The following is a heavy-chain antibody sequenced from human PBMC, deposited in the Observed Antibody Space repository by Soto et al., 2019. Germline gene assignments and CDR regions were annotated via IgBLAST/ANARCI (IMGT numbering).Heavy chain of an antibody. CDR2: IYYSGST. Sequence: SETLSLTCTVSGGSISSGGYYWSWIRQHPGKGLEWIGYIYYSGSTYYNPSLKSRVTISVDTSKNQFSLKLSSVTAADAAVYYCARGHQQNRITIFEVGTYYYFDYWGQGTLVTVSS. CDR1: GGSISSGGYY. J-gene: IGHJ4*02. D-gene: IGHD3-3*01. CDR3: ARGHQQNRITIFEVGTYYYFDY. V-gene: IGHV4-31*03.